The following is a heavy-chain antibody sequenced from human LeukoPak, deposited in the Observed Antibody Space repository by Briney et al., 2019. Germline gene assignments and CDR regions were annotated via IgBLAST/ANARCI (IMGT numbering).Heavy chain of an antibody. Sequence: ASVKVSCKVSGYTLTELSMHWVRQAPGKGLEWMGGVDPEDGETIYAQKFQGRVTMTEDTSTDTAYMELSSLRSEDTAVYYCATMITGIVGATATKSFDYWGQGTLVTVSS. CDR1: GYTLTELS. CDR3: ATMITGIVGATATKSFDY. V-gene: IGHV1-24*01. CDR2: VDPEDGET. D-gene: IGHD1-26*01. J-gene: IGHJ4*02.